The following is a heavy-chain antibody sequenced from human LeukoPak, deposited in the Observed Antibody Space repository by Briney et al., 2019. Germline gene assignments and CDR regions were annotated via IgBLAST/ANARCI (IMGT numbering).Heavy chain of an antibody. Sequence: SKTLSLTCTVYGGSFSGYYWSWIRQPPGKGLEWIGEINHSGSTNYNPSLKSRVTISVDTSKNQFSLKLSSVTAADTAVYYCARAGLGYCSGGSCYWFDPWGQGTLVTVSS. V-gene: IGHV4-34*01. D-gene: IGHD2-15*01. CDR1: GGSFSGYY. CDR2: INHSGST. J-gene: IGHJ5*02. CDR3: ARAGLGYCSGGSCYWFDP.